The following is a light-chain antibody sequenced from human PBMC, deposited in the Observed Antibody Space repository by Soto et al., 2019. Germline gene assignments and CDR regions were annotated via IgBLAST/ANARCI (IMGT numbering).Light chain of an antibody. Sequence: QSVLTQPASVSGSPGQSITISCTGTSSDVGDYNYVSWYQQHPGKAPKLMIYDVSNRPSGVSNRFSGSKSGNTASLTISGLQAEDEADYYCSPYTRSSTPVVFGGGTKVTVL. V-gene: IGLV2-14*01. CDR3: SPYTRSSTPVV. J-gene: IGLJ2*01. CDR1: SSDVGDYNY. CDR2: DVS.